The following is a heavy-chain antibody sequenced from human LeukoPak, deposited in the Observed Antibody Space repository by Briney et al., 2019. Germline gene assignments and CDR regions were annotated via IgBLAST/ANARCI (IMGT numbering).Heavy chain of an antibody. J-gene: IGHJ4*02. D-gene: IGHD4-23*01. V-gene: IGHV3-33*01. CDR2: VRNDASDT. CDR1: GLTFTSHG. Sequence: GTSLRLSCTTSGLTFTSHGFHWLRQVVGKRLEWVAFVRNDASDTHHANSVKGRFSVSRDDSENTLYLQMNSLRPEDTAIYYCARDRGKDYFDSWGQGTQVTVSS. CDR3: ARDRGKDYFDS.